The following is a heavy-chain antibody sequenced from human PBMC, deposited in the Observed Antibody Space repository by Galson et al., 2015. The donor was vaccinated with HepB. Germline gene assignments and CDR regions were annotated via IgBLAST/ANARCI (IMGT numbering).Heavy chain of an antibody. CDR2: ISNGGGYI. CDR1: GFTFSSYS. CDR3: VRDLIEDIVVIPTAIPDF. Sequence: SLRLSCAASGFTFSSYSMQWVRQAPGKGLEWVSFISNGGGYIYYEDSVKGRFTTSRDNAKTSLYMQMNSLRAEDTAVYYCVRDLIEDIVVIPTAIPDFWGQGTLVTVSS. J-gene: IGHJ4*02. V-gene: IGHV3-21*01. D-gene: IGHD2-2*01.